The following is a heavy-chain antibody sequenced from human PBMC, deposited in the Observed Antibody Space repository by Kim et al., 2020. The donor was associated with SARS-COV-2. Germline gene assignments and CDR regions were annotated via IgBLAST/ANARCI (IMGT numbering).Heavy chain of an antibody. J-gene: IGHJ4*02. CDR1: ANTFTNVY. D-gene: IGHD3-10*01. CDR3: TRDLKMGYGSSFY. V-gene: IGHV1-46*01. Sequence: ASVKVSCKAPANTFTNVYIHWVRQAPGDGLEWVGLINVDDGRTLRAQRFEARVTLTRDTSTSTVFMELSSLTSEDTAIYFCTRDLKMGYGSSFYWGQGTLVTVSS. CDR2: INVDDGRT.